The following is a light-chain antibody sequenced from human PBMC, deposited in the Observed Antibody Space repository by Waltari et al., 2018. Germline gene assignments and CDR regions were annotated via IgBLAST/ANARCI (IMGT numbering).Light chain of an antibody. V-gene: IGKV3-11*01. Sequence: TLSLSPGERATLSCRASQSISTYLAWYQQKPGQAPRLLMDNASNRTTGIPARFSGSGTGTDFTLTVSSLEPEDFAVYYCQQRGSWPLTFGGGTKVEIK. CDR2: NAS. J-gene: IGKJ4*01. CDR3: QQRGSWPLT. CDR1: QSISTY.